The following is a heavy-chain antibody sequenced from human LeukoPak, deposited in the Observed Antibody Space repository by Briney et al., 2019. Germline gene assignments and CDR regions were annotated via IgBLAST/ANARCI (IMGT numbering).Heavy chain of an antibody. CDR3: AKGRGDYIWGSYRDFYYMDV. D-gene: IGHD3-16*02. J-gene: IGHJ6*03. CDR1: GFTSSSNA. V-gene: IGHV3-23*01. Sequence: GGSLRLSCAASGFTSSSNAMSWVRQAPGKGLEWVSAISGSAGSTYYADSVKGRFTIPRDNSKNTLYLQMNSLRAEDTAVYYCAKGRGDYIWGSYRDFYYMDVWGKGTTVTVSS. CDR2: ISGSAGST.